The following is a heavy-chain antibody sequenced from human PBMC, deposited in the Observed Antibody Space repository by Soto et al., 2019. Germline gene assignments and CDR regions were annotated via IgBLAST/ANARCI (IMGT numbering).Heavy chain of an antibody. J-gene: IGHJ4*02. V-gene: IGHV1-2*02. CDR2: INPNGGGT. CDR3: ARAVHTMIQGVRFRVDQ. CDR1: GYAFTTYY. D-gene: IGHD3-10*01. Sequence: QVRLVQSGAEVKKPGASVTVSCRASGYAFTTYYLHWVRQAPGQGLEWMGIINPNGGGTKYAQKFQGRVTMTRDTSINTAYMELTRLTSDDTAVYYCARAVHTMIQGVRFRVDQWGQGTLVTVSS.